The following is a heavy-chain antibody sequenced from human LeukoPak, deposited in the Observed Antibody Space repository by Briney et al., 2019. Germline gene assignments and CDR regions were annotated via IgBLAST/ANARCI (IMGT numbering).Heavy chain of an antibody. CDR2: ITGSGDSS. CDR1: GFTFSQYW. J-gene: IGHJ4*02. V-gene: IGHV3-23*01. CDR3: AKGRAYGGNSAF. D-gene: IGHD4-23*01. Sequence: GGSLRLSCAASGFTFSQYWMSWVRQAPGKGLEWVSAITGSGDSSYYAGSVKGRFTISRDNSNNTLSLQMNSLRAEDTALYYCAKGRAYGGNSAFWGQGTLVTVSS.